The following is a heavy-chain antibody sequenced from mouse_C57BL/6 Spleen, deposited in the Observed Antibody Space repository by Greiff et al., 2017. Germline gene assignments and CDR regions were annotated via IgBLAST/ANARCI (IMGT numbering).Heavy chain of an antibody. Sequence: EVKLVESGGGLVKPGGSLKLSCAASGFTFSDYGMHWVRQAPEKGLEWVAYISSGSSTNYYADTVKGRFTISRDNAKNTLFLQMTSLRSEDTAMYYCARRNWEGYYAMDYWGQGTSVTVSS. CDR1: GFTFSDYG. D-gene: IGHD4-1*01. V-gene: IGHV5-17*01. CDR3: ARRNWEGYYAMDY. CDR2: ISSGSSTN. J-gene: IGHJ4*01.